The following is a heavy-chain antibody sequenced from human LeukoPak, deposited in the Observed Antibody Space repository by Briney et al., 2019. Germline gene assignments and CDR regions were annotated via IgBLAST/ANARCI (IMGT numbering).Heavy chain of an antibody. CDR3: ARVYYSSSYDYWYFDL. Sequence: SETLSLTCTVSGGSIRGYYWSWIRQPPGKGLEYIGYIYYSGITNYNPSLKSRVTISVDTSKNQFSLKLTSVTAADTAVYYCARVYYSSSYDYWYFDLWGRGTLVTVSS. V-gene: IGHV4-59*01. CDR1: GGSIRGYY. CDR2: IYYSGIT. J-gene: IGHJ2*01. D-gene: IGHD6-13*01.